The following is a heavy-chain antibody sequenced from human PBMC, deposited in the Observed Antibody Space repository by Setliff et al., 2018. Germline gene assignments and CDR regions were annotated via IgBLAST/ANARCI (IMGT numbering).Heavy chain of an antibody. CDR3: ARQDRFYDRSVFVEYFQH. Sequence: PSETLSLTCIVSGDSISSNSHYWGWIRQPPGKGLEWIGTIYYSATTYCNPSLKSRVTISVDTSKNQFSLRLSSVTAADTAVYYCARQDRFYDRSVFVEYFQHWGQGALVTVSS. D-gene: IGHD3-22*01. V-gene: IGHV4-39*01. CDR2: IYYSATT. CDR1: GDSISSNSHY. J-gene: IGHJ1*01.